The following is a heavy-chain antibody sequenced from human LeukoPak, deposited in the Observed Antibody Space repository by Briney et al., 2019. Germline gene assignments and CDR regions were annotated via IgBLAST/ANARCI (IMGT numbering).Heavy chain of an antibody. CDR1: GGSFSGYY. CDR2: INHSGST. CDR3: AREVITSYYDYVWGSYRGQAFDI. V-gene: IGHV4-34*01. D-gene: IGHD3-16*02. Sequence: SETLSLTCAVYGGSFSGYYWSWLRQPPGKGLEWLGEINHSGSTNYNPSLKSRVTISVDTSKNQFSLKLSSVTAADTAVYYCAREVITSYYDYVWGSYRGQAFDIWGQGTMVTVSS. J-gene: IGHJ3*02.